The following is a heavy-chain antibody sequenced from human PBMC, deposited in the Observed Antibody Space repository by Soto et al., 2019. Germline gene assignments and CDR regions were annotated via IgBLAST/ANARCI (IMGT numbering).Heavy chain of an antibody. V-gene: IGHV3-30*18. CDR3: AKDAHPVAEAPFSY. D-gene: IGHD2-15*01. CDR1: GFTFSSYG. CDR2: ISYDGSNK. J-gene: IGHJ4*02. Sequence: GGSLRLSCAASGFTFSSYGMHWVRQAPGKGLEWVAVISYDGSNKYYADSVKGRFTISRDNSKNTLYLQMNSLRAEDTAVYYCAKDAHPVAEAPFSYWGQGTLVTVSS.